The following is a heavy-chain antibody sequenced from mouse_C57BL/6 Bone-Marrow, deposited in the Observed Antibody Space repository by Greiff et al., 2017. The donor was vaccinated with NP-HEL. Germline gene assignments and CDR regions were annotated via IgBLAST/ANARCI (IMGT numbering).Heavy chain of an antibody. CDR3: GRRGEYGWGYWYFDV. V-gene: IGHV1-42*01. CDR2: INPSTGGT. CDR1: GYSFTGYY. D-gene: IGHD2-2*01. J-gene: IGHJ1*03. Sequence: EVQLQESGPELVKPGASVKISCKASGYSFTGYYMNWVKQSPEKSLEWIGEINPSTGGTTYNQKFKAKATLTVDKSSSTAYMQLKSLTSEDSAVYYRGRRGEYGWGYWYFDVWGTGTTGTGS.